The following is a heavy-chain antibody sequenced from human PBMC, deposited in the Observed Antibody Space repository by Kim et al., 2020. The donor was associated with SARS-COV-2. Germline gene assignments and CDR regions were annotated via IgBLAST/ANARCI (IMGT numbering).Heavy chain of an antibody. CDR3: ARGATMIEA. J-gene: IGHJ5*02. D-gene: IGHD3-22*01. Sequence: SGNTDYSPSLRSRVTLSIDTSKNQVSLRLTSVTPADTAMYYCARGATMIEAWGQGTLVTVSS. CDR2: SGNT. V-gene: IGHV4-59*09.